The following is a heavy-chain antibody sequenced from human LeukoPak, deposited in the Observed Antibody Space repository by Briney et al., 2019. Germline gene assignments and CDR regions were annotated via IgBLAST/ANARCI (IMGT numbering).Heavy chain of an antibody. CDR1: GYTFPSYD. J-gene: IGHJ4*02. V-gene: IGHV1-8*03. D-gene: IGHD4-17*01. Sequence: ASVKASCKASGYTFPSYDINWVRQATGQGLEWMGWMNPNSGNTGYAQKFQGRVTITRNTSISTAYMELSSLRSEDTAVYYCARGDDHDYGDLYFDYWGQGTLVTVSS. CDR2: MNPNSGNT. CDR3: ARGDDHDYGDLYFDY.